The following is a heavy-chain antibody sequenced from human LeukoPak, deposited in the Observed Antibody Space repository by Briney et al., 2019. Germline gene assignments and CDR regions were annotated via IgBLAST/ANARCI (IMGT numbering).Heavy chain of an antibody. CDR3: ARDLAHYYYMDV. CDR1: GFAFSTYS. CDR2: ITGSRSYI. D-gene: IGHD3-16*01. V-gene: IGHV3-21*01. Sequence: GGSLRLSCAASGFAFSTYSMDWVRQAPGKGLEWVSSITGSRSYISYADSVKGRFTISRDNANNSLFLQMDSLRAEDTAVYYCARDLAHYYYMDVWGKETTVTVSS. J-gene: IGHJ6*03.